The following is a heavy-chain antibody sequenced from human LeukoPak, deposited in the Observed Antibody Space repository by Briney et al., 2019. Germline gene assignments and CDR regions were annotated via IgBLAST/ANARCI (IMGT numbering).Heavy chain of an antibody. V-gene: IGHV1-46*01. D-gene: IGHD3-22*01. CDR1: GYTFTSYY. Sequence: ASVKVSCKASGYTFTSYYMHWVRQAPGQGLEWMGLHHPSVGYTRYAQKSQASVTMTRDAPTSTVYMELSTLRSADTAVYYCARVYDSSGCSDYWCQGTLVTVSS. J-gene: IGHJ4*02. CDR3: ARVYDSSGCSDY. CDR2: HHPSVGYT.